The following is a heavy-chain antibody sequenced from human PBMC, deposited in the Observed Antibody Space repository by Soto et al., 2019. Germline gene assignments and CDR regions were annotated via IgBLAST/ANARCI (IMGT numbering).Heavy chain of an antibody. D-gene: IGHD3-16*01. J-gene: IGHJ6*02. CDR1: GYIFVNYG. Sequence: QVQLVQSGDEVKKPGASVKVSCKASGYIFVNYGIAWVRQAPRQGLEWMGWISPYTGNTHSASKVQGRLTMTTDTSTSTAHMELGSLTSDDTAVYYCVMVDNYVTPTPQDVWGQGTTVTVSS. CDR3: VMVDNYVTPTPQDV. V-gene: IGHV1-18*01. CDR2: ISPYTGNT.